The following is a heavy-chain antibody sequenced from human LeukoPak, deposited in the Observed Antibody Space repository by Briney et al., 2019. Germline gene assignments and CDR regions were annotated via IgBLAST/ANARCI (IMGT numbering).Heavy chain of an antibody. CDR1: GFTFSSYS. CDR2: ISSSSSYI. D-gene: IGHD2/OR15-2a*01. Sequence: GGSLRLSCAASGFTFSSYSMNWVRQAPGKGLEWVSSISSSSSYIYYADSVKGRFTISRDNAKNSLYLQMNSLRAEDTAVYYCARVLIGGDGDYPDYWGQGTLVTVSS. CDR3: ARVLIGGDGDYPDY. V-gene: IGHV3-21*01. J-gene: IGHJ4*02.